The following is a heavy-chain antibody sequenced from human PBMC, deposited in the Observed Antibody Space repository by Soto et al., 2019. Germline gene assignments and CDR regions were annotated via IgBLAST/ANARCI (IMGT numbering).Heavy chain of an antibody. Sequence: PGGPLRLSCAVSGFTFSDYSMNWVRQAPGKGLEWVSYISSSGSVIYYADSVKGRFTISRDNAKNSLYLQMNSLRDEDTAVYFCARDRLFDYWGQGTLVTVSS. J-gene: IGHJ4*02. CDR1: GFTFSDYS. CDR2: ISSSGSVI. V-gene: IGHV3-48*02. CDR3: ARDRLFDY.